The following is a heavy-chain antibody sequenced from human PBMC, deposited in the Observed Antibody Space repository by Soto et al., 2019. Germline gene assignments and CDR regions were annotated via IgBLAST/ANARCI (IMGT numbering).Heavy chain of an antibody. D-gene: IGHD5-12*01. J-gene: IGHJ4*02. CDR3: ARDGDGYNN. CDR2: IYSSGGT. CDR1: GSSVTSGSYY. V-gene: IGHV4-61*01. Sequence: SETLSLTCSVSGSSVTSGSYYWSWIRQPPGKGLEWIGYIYSSGGTSYNPSLKSRVTISVDTSKNQFSLKLTSVTAADTAVYYCARDGDGYNNWGQGTLVTVSS.